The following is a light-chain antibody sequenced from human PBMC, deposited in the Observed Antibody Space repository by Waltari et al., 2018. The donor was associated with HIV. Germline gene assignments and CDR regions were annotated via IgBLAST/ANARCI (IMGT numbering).Light chain of an antibody. Sequence: QSALTQPASVSGSPGQSITISCTGTSSDVGNYNLFSWYQQHPGKAPKLIIYEVSKRPSGVSDRFSGSKSGNTASLAISGLQPEDEADYYCWTYAGSNTVVFGGGTTVTVL. J-gene: IGLJ2*01. CDR3: WTYAGSNTVV. CDR1: SSDVGNYNL. V-gene: IGLV2-23*02. CDR2: EVS.